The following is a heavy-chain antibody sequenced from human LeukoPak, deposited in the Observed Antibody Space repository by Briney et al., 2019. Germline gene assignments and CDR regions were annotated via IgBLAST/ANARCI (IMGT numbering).Heavy chain of an antibody. CDR2: ISSNGGST. Sequence: GGSLRLSCSASGFTFSSYAMHWVRQAPGKGLEYVSSISSNGGSTYYADSVKGRFTISRDNSKNTLYIQMSSLRAEDTAVYYCVKARTGSGSSAFDPWGQGTLVTVSS. CDR1: GFTFSSYA. CDR3: VKARTGSGSSAFDP. V-gene: IGHV3-64D*06. J-gene: IGHJ5*02. D-gene: IGHD3-10*01.